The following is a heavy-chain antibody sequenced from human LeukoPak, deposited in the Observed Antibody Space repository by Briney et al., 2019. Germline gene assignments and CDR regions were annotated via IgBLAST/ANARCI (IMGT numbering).Heavy chain of an antibody. Sequence: GGSLRLPCAASGFTFSDYYMSWIRQAPGKGLEWVSYISSSGSTIYYADSLKGRFTISRTNAKNSLYLQMNRLRAEDTAVYYCARGTSSGAPDYWGQGTLVTVSS. CDR2: ISSSGSTI. V-gene: IGHV3-11*04. CDR1: GFTFSDYY. CDR3: ARGTSSGAPDY. J-gene: IGHJ4*02. D-gene: IGHD6-19*01.